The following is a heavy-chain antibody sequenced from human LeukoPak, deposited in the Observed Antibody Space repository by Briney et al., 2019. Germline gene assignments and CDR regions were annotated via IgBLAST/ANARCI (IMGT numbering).Heavy chain of an antibody. V-gene: IGHV4-4*02. CDR3: ARDRSGSFDY. D-gene: IGHD6-19*01. J-gene: IGHJ4*02. CDR1: GGSISSSNW. CDR2: NYHSGST. Sequence: KTSETLSLTCAVSGGSISSSNWWSWVRQPPGEGLEWIGENYHSGSTNYNPSLKSRVTISVGKSKNQLSLKLSSVTAADTAVYFCARDRSGSFDYWGQGTLVTVSS.